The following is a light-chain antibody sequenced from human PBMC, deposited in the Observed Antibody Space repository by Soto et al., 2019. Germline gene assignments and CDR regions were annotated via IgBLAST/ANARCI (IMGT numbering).Light chain of an antibody. CDR3: QQYNVWPLT. CDR1: QSVSND. Sequence: EIVMTQSPGTLSVSPGERATLSCRASQSVSNDLAWIQQRPGQPPRLLIYGASTRATGIPARFSGSGSGTEFTITISSRQPEDFAVYSCQQYNVWPLTFGQGTKVEIK. J-gene: IGKJ1*01. V-gene: IGKV3-15*01. CDR2: GAS.